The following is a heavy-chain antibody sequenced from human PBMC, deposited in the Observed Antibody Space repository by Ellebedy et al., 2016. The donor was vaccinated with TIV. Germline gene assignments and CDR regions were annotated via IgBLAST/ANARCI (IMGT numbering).Heavy chain of an antibody. J-gene: IGHJ4*02. CDR1: GGSISSYY. CDR2: IYYSGST. V-gene: IGHV4-59*01. D-gene: IGHD2-15*01. CDR3: ARGGGLVEGDY. Sequence: GSLRLSXTVSGGSISSYYWSWIRQPPGKGLEWIGYIYYSGSTNYNPSLKSRVTISVDTSKNQFSLKLSSVTAADTAVYYCARGGGLVEGDYWGQGTLVTVSS.